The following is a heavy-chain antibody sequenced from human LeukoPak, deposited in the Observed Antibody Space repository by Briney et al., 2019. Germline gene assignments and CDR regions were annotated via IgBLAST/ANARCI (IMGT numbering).Heavy chain of an antibody. Sequence: PGASVKVSCKASGYTFTSYYMHWMRQAPGQGPEWMGIINPRGGSTDYSQKFQDRVTMSSDTSTSTVYMELSSLRSDDTAVYFCARDLAYGDPPSGFDPWGQGTLVTVSS. CDR2: INPRGGST. CDR1: GYTFTSYY. V-gene: IGHV1-46*01. CDR3: ARDLAYGDPPSGFDP. D-gene: IGHD4-17*01. J-gene: IGHJ5*02.